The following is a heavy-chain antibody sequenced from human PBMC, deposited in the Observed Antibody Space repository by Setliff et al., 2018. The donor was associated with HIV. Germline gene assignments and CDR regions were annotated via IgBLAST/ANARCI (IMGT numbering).Heavy chain of an antibody. J-gene: IGHJ4*02. D-gene: IGHD3-22*01. CDR1: GGSISSYY. CDR3: AREESTEDYGGRGHPL. Sequence: SETLSLTCTVSGGSISSYYWSWIRQPAGKGLEWIGRIYTSGSTNYNPSLKSRVTMSVDTSKNQFSLKLSSVTAADTAVYYCAREESTEDYGGRGHPLWGQGTLVTVSS. V-gene: IGHV4-4*07. CDR2: IYTSGST.